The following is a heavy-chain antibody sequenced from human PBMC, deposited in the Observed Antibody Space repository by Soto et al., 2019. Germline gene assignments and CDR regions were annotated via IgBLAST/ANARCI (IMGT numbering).Heavy chain of an antibody. D-gene: IGHD6-13*01. Sequence: ASVKVSCKASGGTFSSYAISWVRQAPGQGLEWMGGIIPIFGTANYAQKFQGRVTITADESTSTAYMELSSLRSEDTAVYYCARGADKGVLSSWFDYWGQGTLVTVSS. CDR3: ARGADKGVLSSWFDY. CDR1: GGTFSSYA. CDR2: IIPIFGTA. J-gene: IGHJ4*02. V-gene: IGHV1-69*13.